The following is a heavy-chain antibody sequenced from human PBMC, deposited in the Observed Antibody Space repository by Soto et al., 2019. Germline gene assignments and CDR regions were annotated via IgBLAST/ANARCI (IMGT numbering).Heavy chain of an antibody. CDR2: ISSSSSTI. D-gene: IGHD4-17*01. J-gene: IGHJ6*02. CDR3: ARWAVMTTVVTGYYYYYGMDV. V-gene: IGHV3-48*01. CDR1: GFTFSSYA. Sequence: GGSLRLSCAASGFTFSSYAMSWVRQAPGKGLEWVSAISSSSSTIYYADSVKGRFTISRDNAKNSLYLQMNSLRAEDTAVYYCARWAVMTTVVTGYYYYYGMDVWGQGTTVTVSS.